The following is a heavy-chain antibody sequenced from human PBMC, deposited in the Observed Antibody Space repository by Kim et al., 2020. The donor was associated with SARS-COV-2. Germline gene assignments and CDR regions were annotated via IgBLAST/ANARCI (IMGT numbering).Heavy chain of an antibody. D-gene: IGHD3-16*01. J-gene: IGHJ4*02. CDR1: GFTFSSYA. CDR2: ISYDGSNK. V-gene: IGHV3-30*04. CDR3: ARGSALGGGY. Sequence: GGSLRLPCAASGFTFSSYAMHWVRQAPGKGLEWVAVISYDGSNKYYADSVKGRFTISRDNSKNTRYLQMNSLRAEDTAVYYCARGSALGGGYWGQGTLVTVSS.